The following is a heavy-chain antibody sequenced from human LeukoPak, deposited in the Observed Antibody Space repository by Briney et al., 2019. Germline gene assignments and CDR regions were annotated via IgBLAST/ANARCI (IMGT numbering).Heavy chain of an antibody. CDR3: ARVYRSSSGYCFDY. CDR2: IKQDGTEK. D-gene: IGHD6-6*01. CDR1: GFTLTTYW. Sequence: PGGSLRLSCAASGFTLTTYWMSWVRQAPGKGLEWVANIKQDGTEKYYVHSVKGRFTMSRDSAENSLYLQMNSLRAEDTAVYYCARVYRSSSGYCFDYWGQGTLVTVSS. J-gene: IGHJ4*02. V-gene: IGHV3-7*01.